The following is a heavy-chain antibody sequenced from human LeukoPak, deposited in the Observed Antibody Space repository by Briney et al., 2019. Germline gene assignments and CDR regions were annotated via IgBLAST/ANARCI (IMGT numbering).Heavy chain of an antibody. V-gene: IGHV1-2*02. CDR1: GYTFTGYY. J-gene: IGHJ6*03. CDR2: INPNSGGT. CDR3: ARAGGYSSSSAGQIYYYYYYMDV. D-gene: IGHD6-6*01. Sequence: GASVKVSCKASGYTFTGYYMHWVRQAPGQGREWMGWINPNSGGTNYAQKFQGRVTMTRDTFISTAYMGLSRLRSDDTAVYYCARAGGYSSSSAGQIYYYYYYMDVRGKGTTVTVSS.